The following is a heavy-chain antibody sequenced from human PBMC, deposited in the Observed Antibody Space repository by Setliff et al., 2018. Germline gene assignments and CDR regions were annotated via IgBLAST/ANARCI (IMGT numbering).Heavy chain of an antibody. Sequence: PGGSLRLSCAASGFTFSDYYMSWIRQAPGKGLEWVSYISSSGSTIYYADSVKGRFTISRDNAKNSLYLQMNSLRAEDPAVYYCARDPAGWDTAMVNWFDPWGQGTLVTVSS. D-gene: IGHD5-18*01. J-gene: IGHJ5*02. CDR2: ISSSGSTI. CDR3: ARDPAGWDTAMVNWFDP. CDR1: GFTFSDYY. V-gene: IGHV3-11*01.